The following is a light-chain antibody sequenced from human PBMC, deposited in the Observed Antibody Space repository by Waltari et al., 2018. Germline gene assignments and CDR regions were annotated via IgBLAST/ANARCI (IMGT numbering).Light chain of an antibody. J-gene: IGKJ5*01. V-gene: IGKV3D-15*01. CDR3: QQYYDWRRVT. CDR1: QSVSGN. CDR2: GAT. Sequence: CRASQSVSGNLAWYQQKPGQAPRLLIYGATTRATGIPARFSGSASGTEFTLTISSLQSEDSAVYYCQQYYDWRRVTFGQGTRLEIK.